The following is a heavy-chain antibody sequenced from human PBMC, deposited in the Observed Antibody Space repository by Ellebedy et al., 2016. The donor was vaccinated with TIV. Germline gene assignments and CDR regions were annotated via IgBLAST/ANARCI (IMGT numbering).Heavy chain of an antibody. CDR1: GFTFSDYY. CDR2: ISSSTTYT. D-gene: IGHD3-10*01. J-gene: IGHJ4*02. CDR3: ARDYYGSGSYSSD. V-gene: IGHV3-11*05. Sequence: PGGSLRLSCAASGFTFSDYYMSWIRQAPGKGLEWISYISSSTTYTNYADSVKGRFTISRANAKNSLYLRMNSLRAEATAVYYCARDYYGSGSYSSDWGQGTLVTVSS.